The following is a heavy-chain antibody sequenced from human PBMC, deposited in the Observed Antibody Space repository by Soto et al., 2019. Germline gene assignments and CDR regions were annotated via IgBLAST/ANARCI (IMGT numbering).Heavy chain of an antibody. V-gene: IGHV3-23*01. CDR2: ISGSGCST. Sequence: TGGSLRLSCAASGFTFSSYAMSWVRQAPGKGLEWVSAISGSGCSTYYADSVKGRFTISRDNSKNSLYQQMNSLRAEDTAVYYCAKGSSGWTYWGQGTLVTVSS. J-gene: IGHJ4*02. CDR3: AKGSSGWTY. CDR1: GFTFSSYA. D-gene: IGHD6-19*01.